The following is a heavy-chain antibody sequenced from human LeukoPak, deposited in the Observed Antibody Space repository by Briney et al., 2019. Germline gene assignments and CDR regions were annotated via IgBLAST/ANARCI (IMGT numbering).Heavy chain of an antibody. CDR3: ARPRYGSGSYVFDY. V-gene: IGHV7-4-1*02. CDR1: GYTFTGYY. CDR2: INTNTGNP. J-gene: IGHJ4*02. Sequence: ASVKVSCKASGYTFTGYYMHWVRQAPGQGLEWMEWINTNTGNPTYAQGFTGRFVFSLDTSVSTAYLQISSLKAEDTAVYYCARPRYGSGSYVFDYWGQGTLVTVSS. D-gene: IGHD3-10*01.